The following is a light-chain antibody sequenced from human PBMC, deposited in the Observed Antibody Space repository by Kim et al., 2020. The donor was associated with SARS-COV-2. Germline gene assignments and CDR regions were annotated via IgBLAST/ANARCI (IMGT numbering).Light chain of an antibody. CDR1: TLGDTY. V-gene: IGLV3-1*01. CDR2: QDN. Sequence: PPAVSVSQGQTAIISCSGDTLGDTYSCWYQQKPGQSPVLLIYQDNKRPSGIPERFSGSHSGRTATLTISGTQAMDEADYYCQAFRIFGPGTKVTVL. J-gene: IGLJ1*01. CDR3: QAFRI.